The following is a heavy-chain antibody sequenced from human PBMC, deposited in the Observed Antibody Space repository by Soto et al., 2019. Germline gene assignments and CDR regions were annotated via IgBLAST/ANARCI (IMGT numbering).Heavy chain of an antibody. CDR3: ATTRGLAVGGSFDY. J-gene: IGHJ4*02. V-gene: IGHV4-39*01. D-gene: IGHD3-10*01. CDR2: FYDGNT. Sequence: SETLSLTCIVSGGSITRRSSYWAWIRQPPGKGLEWVGTFYDGNTYHNPSLRSRITIAVDTSKNQFSLKLNSVAAADTAFYYCATTRGLAVGGSFDYWGQGMLVTVFS. CDR1: GGSITRRSSY.